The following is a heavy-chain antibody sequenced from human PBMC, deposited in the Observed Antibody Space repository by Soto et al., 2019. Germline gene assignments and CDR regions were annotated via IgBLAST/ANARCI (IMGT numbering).Heavy chain of an antibody. CDR3: AIQMYCDDDCYLFDY. D-gene: IGHD2-21*02. CDR1: GGSITSTNW. CDR2: IHHSGST. Sequence: TSETLSLTCDVSGGSITSTNWWTWVRQPPGKGLEWIGEIHHSGSTNYNPSLKSRMIILVDKSKNQFSLKMSSVTAADTAVYYCAIQMYCDDDCYLFDYWGQGTLVTVSS. J-gene: IGHJ4*02. V-gene: IGHV4-4*02.